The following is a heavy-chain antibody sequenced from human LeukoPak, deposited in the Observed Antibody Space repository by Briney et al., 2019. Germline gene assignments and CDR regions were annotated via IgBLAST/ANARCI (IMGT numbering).Heavy chain of an antibody. CDR3: ARQPVNYDSWFDP. J-gene: IGHJ5*02. Sequence: SETLSLACTVSGGSISTYYWSWVRQPPGKGLEWIGCIYYSGSTNYNPSLKSRVTISVDTSKNQFSLNLNSVSAADTAIYYCARQPVNYDSWFDPWGQGTLVTVSS. CDR2: IYYSGST. CDR1: GGSISTYY. D-gene: IGHD3-3*01. V-gene: IGHV4-59*01.